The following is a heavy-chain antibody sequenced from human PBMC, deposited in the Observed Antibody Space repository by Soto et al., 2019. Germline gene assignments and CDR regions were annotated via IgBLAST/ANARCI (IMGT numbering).Heavy chain of an antibody. CDR1: GGSISSSSYY. V-gene: IGHV4-39*01. D-gene: IGHD6-19*01. J-gene: IGHJ4*02. CDR2: IYYSGST. CDR3: ARLAVAGFVDY. Sequence: PSETLSLTCTVSGGSISSSSYYWGWIRQPPGKGLEWIGRIYYSGSTYYNPSLKSRVTISVDTSKNQFSLKLSSVTAADTAVYYCARLAVAGFVDYWGQGTLVTVSS.